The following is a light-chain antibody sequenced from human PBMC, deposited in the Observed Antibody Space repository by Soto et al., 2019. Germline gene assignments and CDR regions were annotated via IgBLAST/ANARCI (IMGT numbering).Light chain of an antibody. CDR3: QHYITSLTT. CDR2: GAS. CDR1: QSVFNNH. V-gene: IGKV3-20*01. Sequence: DIVLTQSTGPLSLSPGERATLSWKSSQSVFNNHIGWYQQKPGQAPRLLIYGASRRATGVPDRFIGSGSGTDCTLTISRLEPEDVAVYYCQHYITSLTTFGQGTKVDTK. J-gene: IGKJ1*01.